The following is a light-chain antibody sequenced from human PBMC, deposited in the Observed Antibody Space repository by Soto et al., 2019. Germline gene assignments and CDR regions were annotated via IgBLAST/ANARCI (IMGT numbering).Light chain of an antibody. V-gene: IGKV1-39*01. Sequence: IQMTQSPSSLSASVGDRVTITCRASRSISNCLNWYQQNPGRAPELLIYGAYSLQSGVPSRFSGSGSGTDFTLTISSLQPEDSAAYYCQQSHSSPLTSGGGTKVDIK. CDR3: QQSHSSPLT. CDR1: RSISNC. J-gene: IGKJ4*01. CDR2: GAY.